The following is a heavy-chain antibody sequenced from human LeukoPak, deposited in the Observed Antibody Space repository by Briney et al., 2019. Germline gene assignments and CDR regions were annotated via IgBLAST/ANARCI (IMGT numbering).Heavy chain of an antibody. J-gene: IGHJ4*02. D-gene: IGHD1-1*01. CDR1: GFTFADHA. V-gene: IGHV3-9*01. Sequence: GGSLRLSCVASGFTFADHAMHWVRRAPGQGLEWVTGINWDNDGIVYAASVRGRFTVSRDNAKNTLYLQMNRPRPEDTAFYYCARDDYNTLGYNFHYWGQGTLVTVSS. CDR3: ARDDYNTLGYNFHY. CDR2: INWDNDGI.